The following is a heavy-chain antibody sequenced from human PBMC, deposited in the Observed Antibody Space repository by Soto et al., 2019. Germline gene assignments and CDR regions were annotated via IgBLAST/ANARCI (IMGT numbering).Heavy chain of an antibody. CDR1: GFTFSSYA. J-gene: IGHJ4*02. CDR3: ARQGFLEWSLFDY. Sequence: QVQLVESGGGVVQPGRSLRLSCAASGFTFSSYAMHWVRQAPGKGLEWVAVISYDGSNKYYADSVKGRFTISRDNSKNTLYLQMNSLRAEDTAVYYCARQGFLEWSLFDYWGQGTLVTVSS. V-gene: IGHV3-30-3*01. CDR2: ISYDGSNK. D-gene: IGHD3-3*01.